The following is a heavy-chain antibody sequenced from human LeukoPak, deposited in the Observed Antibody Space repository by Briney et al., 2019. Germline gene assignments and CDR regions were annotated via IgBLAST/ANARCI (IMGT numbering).Heavy chain of an antibody. CDR1: GXSFSSYA. D-gene: IGHD3-9*01. J-gene: IGHJ4*02. V-gene: IGHV3-30*18. Sequence: PGGSLRLSCAASGXSFSSYAMHWVRQAPGKGLEWVAVISYDGSNKYYADSVKGRFSISRDNSKNTLYLQMNSLTVEDTAVYHCAKVRKYYDILTGSHFDYWGQGTLVTVSS. CDR3: AKVRKYYDILTGSHFDY. CDR2: ISYDGSNK.